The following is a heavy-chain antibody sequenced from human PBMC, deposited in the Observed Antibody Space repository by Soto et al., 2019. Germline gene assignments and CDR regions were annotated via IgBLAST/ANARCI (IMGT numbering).Heavy chain of an antibody. CDR1: RYTVTSYW. CDR2: IDPTDSYT. CDR3: AETHPPYTTSRGCDSGMDV. V-gene: IGHV5-10-1*01. D-gene: IGHD2-2*02. Sequence: GESLKISCKGSRYTVTSYWITWVRQMPGKGLEWMGMIDPTDSYTNYSPSFQGHVTISDDMSINTAYLQWRSLKASDTAMYYCAETHPPYTTSRGCDSGMDVWGQVTMVTVSS. J-gene: IGHJ6*02.